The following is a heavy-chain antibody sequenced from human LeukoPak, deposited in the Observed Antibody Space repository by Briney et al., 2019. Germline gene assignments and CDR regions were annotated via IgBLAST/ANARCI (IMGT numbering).Heavy chain of an antibody. D-gene: IGHD6-19*01. CDR2: IRYDGSNK. Sequence: GGSLRHSCAASGFTFSSYGMHWVRQAPGKGLEWVAFIRYDGSNKYYADSVKGRFTISRDNSKNTLYLQMNSLRAEDTAVYYCAKGAVAGTRGHWYFDLWGRGTLVTVSS. J-gene: IGHJ2*01. CDR3: AKGAVAGTRGHWYFDL. V-gene: IGHV3-30*02. CDR1: GFTFSSYG.